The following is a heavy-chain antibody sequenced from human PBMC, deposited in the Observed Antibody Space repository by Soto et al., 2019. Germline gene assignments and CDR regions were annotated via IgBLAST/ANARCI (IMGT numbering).Heavy chain of an antibody. CDR1: GYSFTQYA. V-gene: IGHV1-3*01. D-gene: IGHD3-16*01. Sequence: GASVKVSCKASGYSFTQYAIHWVRQAPGRSLEWLGWINPANGNTKYSEKFQGRVTFTRDTSATTAYMELSSLRSEDAGLYYWARDKKTTGGHFYLWGRAVGGKGTTATVP. CDR2: INPANGNT. J-gene: IGHJ6*03. CDR3: ARDKKTTGGHFYLWGRAV.